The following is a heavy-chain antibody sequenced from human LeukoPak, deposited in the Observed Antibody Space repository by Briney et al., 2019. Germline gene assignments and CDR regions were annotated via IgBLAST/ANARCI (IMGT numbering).Heavy chain of an antibody. CDR2: INPNSGGT. V-gene: IGHV1-2*02. CDR1: GYTFTGSY. CDR3: AMVVPAAMGAFDY. Sequence: ASVKVSCKASGYTFTGSYIHWVRQAPGQGLEWMGWINPNSGGTNYGQKFQGRVTMTRDTSISTAYMELSRLRSDDTAVYYCAMVVPAAMGAFDYWGQGTLVTVSS. D-gene: IGHD2-2*01. J-gene: IGHJ4*02.